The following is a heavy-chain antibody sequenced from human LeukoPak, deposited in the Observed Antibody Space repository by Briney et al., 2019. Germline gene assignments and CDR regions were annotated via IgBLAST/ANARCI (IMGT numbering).Heavy chain of an antibody. D-gene: IGHD3-22*01. V-gene: IGHV3-23*01. Sequence: SGGSLRLSCAASGFTFSSYAMSWVRQAPGKGLEWVSTISGSVGNTYYADSVRGRFTISRDNSKNTLYLQMSSLRAEDTAVYYCAKHFYDSSGRFDFWGRGTLVTVSS. CDR1: GFTFSSYA. CDR2: ISGSVGNT. J-gene: IGHJ4*02. CDR3: AKHFYDSSGRFDF.